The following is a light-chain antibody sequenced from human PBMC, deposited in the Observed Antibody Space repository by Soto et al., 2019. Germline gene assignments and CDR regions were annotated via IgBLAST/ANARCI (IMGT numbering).Light chain of an antibody. J-gene: IGKJ4*01. CDR3: RQYGRSLGFA. CDR2: GAS. V-gene: IGKV3-20*01. CDR1: QSVSGSF. Sequence: EIVLTQSPGTLSLSPGEXXXXXXXXXQSVSGSFLAWYQEKPGQAPRLLIYGASSRATGIPDRFSGSGSGTDFTLTISRLEPEDFAVYYCRQYGRSLGFAFGGGTKVDIK.